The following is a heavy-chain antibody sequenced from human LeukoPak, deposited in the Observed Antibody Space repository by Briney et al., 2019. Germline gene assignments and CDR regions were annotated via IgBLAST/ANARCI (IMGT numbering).Heavy chain of an antibody. D-gene: IGHD3-10*01. J-gene: IGHJ6*03. Sequence: SETLSLTCTVSGGSISSGSYYWNWIRQPAGKGLEWIGRIYSSGSTNYNPSLKSRVTISVDTSKNQFSLKLSSVTAADTAVYFCARQLYVSGSYYAPMDVWGKGTTVTISS. CDR1: GGSISSGSYY. CDR2: IYSSGST. V-gene: IGHV4-61*02. CDR3: ARQLYVSGSYYAPMDV.